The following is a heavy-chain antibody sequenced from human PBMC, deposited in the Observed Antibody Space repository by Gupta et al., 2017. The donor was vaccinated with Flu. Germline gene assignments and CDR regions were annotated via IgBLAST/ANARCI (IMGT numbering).Heavy chain of an antibody. V-gene: IGHV3-30*18. CDR3: AKDPSVAAVYYFDY. CDR2: ISRDGSGK. Sequence: QAPGKGLEWVAGISRDGSGKHHADSVKGRFTISRDNAKSTLYLQMNSLRTEDTAVYYCAKDPSVAAVYYFDYWGHGTLITVSS. D-gene: IGHD6-13*01. J-gene: IGHJ4*01.